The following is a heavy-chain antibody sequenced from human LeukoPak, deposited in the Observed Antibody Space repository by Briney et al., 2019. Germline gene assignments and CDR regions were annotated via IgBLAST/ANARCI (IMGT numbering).Heavy chain of an antibody. Sequence: SETLSLTCAVYGGSFSNYYWGWIRQPPGKGLEWIGEINHSGSTNYNPSLKSRVTISVDTSKNQFSLKLSSVTAADMAVYYCARVAGYSSSWYLDYWGQGTLVTVSS. D-gene: IGHD6-13*01. CDR3: ARVAGYSSSWYLDY. CDR2: INHSGST. J-gene: IGHJ4*02. V-gene: IGHV4-34*01. CDR1: GGSFSNYY.